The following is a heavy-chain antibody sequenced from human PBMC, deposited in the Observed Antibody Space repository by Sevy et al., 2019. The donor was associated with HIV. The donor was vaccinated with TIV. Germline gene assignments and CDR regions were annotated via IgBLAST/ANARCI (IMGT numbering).Heavy chain of an antibody. CDR2: ISSSSNYI. V-gene: IGHV3-21*01. CDR1: GFTFSSHS. Sequence: GGSLRLSCAASGFTFSSHSMNWVRQAPGKGLEWVSSISSSSNYIYYGDSVKGRFTISRDNAKNSLYLQMNSLRVEDTAVYYCARDPGYCSGGSCYSGYYYGMDVWGQRTTVTVSS. J-gene: IGHJ6*02. CDR3: ARDPGYCSGGSCYSGYYYGMDV. D-gene: IGHD2-15*01.